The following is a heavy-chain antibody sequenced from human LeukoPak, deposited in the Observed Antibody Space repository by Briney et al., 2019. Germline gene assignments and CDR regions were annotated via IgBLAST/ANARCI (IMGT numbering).Heavy chain of an antibody. D-gene: IGHD3-9*01. CDR2: INHSGST. CDR1: GGSFSGYY. V-gene: IGHV4-34*01. J-gene: IGHJ6*03. Sequence: ASETLSLTCAVYGGSFSGYYWSWIRQPPGKGLEWIGEINHSGSTNYNPSLKSRVTISVDTSKNQFSLKLSSVTAEDTAVYYCARESRGYDILTGKYHRGYYSYYMDVWGKGTTVTVSS. CDR3: ARESRGYDILTGKYHRGYYSYYMDV.